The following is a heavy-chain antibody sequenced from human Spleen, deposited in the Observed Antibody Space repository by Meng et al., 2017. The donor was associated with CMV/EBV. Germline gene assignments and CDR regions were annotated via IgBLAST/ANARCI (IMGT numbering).Heavy chain of an antibody. CDR1: GGSISSSSYY. CDR3: ARDIKDPGQWLNYNYYDMDV. J-gene: IGHJ6*02. Sequence: SETLSLTCTVSGGSISSSSYYWGWIRQPPGKGLEWIGSIDYSGSTKYNPSLKSRVTISVDTSKNQFSLNLRSVTAADTAVYYCARDIKDPGQWLNYNYYDMDVWAKGPRSPSP. V-gene: IGHV4-39*07. D-gene: IGHD6-19*01. CDR2: IDYSGST.